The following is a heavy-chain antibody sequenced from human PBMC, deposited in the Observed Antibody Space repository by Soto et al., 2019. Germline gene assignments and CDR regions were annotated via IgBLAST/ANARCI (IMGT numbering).Heavy chain of an antibody. CDR1: GYTFTSYY. CDR2: INPSGGST. Sequence: ASVKVSCKPSGYTFTSYYMHWVRQAPGQGLEWMGIINPSGGSTSYAQKFQGRVTMTRDTSTSTVYMELSSLRSEDTAVYYCARDRERGYGSGSHDAFDIWGQGTMVTVSS. CDR3: ARDRERGYGSGSHDAFDI. D-gene: IGHD3-10*01. V-gene: IGHV1-46*03. J-gene: IGHJ3*02.